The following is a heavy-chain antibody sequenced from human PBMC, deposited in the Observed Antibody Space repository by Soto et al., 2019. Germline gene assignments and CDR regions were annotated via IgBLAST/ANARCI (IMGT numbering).Heavy chain of an antibody. CDR1: GYTFTSYG. Sequence: ASVKVSCKASGYTFTSYGISWVRQAPGQGLEWMGWISAYNGNTNYAQKLQGRVTMTTDTSTSTAYMELRGLRSDDTAVYYCASNIVVVPAAIRTASSYYYGMDVWGQGTTVTVSS. J-gene: IGHJ6*02. D-gene: IGHD2-2*02. CDR2: ISAYNGNT. V-gene: IGHV1-18*01. CDR3: ASNIVVVPAAIRTASSYYYGMDV.